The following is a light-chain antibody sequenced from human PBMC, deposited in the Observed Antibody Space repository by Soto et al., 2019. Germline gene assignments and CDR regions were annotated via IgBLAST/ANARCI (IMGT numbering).Light chain of an antibody. V-gene: IGKV3-11*01. CDR2: DAS. CDR1: QSVSSY. J-gene: IGKJ5*01. CDR3: HQYNNWRT. Sequence: EIVLTQSPATLSLSPGERATLSCRASQSVSSYLAWYQQKPGQGPRLLIYDASNRATGVSARFSGSGYGTEFTLTISSLQSEDFAVYYCHQYNNWRTFGQGTRLEIK.